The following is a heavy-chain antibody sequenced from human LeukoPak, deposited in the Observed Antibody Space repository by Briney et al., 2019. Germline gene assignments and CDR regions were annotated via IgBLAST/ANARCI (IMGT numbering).Heavy chain of an antibody. CDR3: AREVGYYYYRRIGAFDI. V-gene: IGHV3-33*01. CDR2: IWYDGSNK. CDR1: GFTFSSYD. D-gene: IGHD3-22*01. J-gene: IGHJ3*02. Sequence: AGSLTLTCAASGFTFSSYDMHWVRQAPGKGLEWVGDIWYDGSNKYYADSVKVRFTISRDNSKNTLYLQMNSLRAEDTAVYYCAREVGYYYYRRIGAFDIWGQGTMVTVSS.